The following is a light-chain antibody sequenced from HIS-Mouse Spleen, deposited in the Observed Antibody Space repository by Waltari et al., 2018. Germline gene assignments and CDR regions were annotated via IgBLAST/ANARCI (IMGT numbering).Light chain of an antibody. V-gene: IGKV3-15*01. J-gene: IGKJ1*01. CDR2: GAS. Sequence: EIVMTQSQATLSVSPGERATLACRASQSVSSNLAWYQQKPGQAPRRLLYGASTRATGIPARFSGSGSGTEFTLTISSMQSEDFAVYYCQQYNNWPWTFGQGTKVEIK. CDR1: QSVSSN. CDR3: QQYNNWPWT.